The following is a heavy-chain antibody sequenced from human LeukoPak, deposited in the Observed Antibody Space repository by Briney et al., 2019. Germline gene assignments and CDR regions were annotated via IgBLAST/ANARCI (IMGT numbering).Heavy chain of an antibody. CDR3: ARADIIVVAGATPVGSGFEY. Sequence: ASLKVSCKTSGYTFTTYGISWLRQAPGQGLEWRGWISAHKGDAEYAQKFQGRVTMTRDTSTSTANMELQSLTSDDTAVYYCARADIIVVAGATPVGSGFEYWGQGALITVS. J-gene: IGHJ4*02. D-gene: IGHD2-15*01. V-gene: IGHV1-18*01. CDR2: ISAHKGDA. CDR1: GYTFTTYG.